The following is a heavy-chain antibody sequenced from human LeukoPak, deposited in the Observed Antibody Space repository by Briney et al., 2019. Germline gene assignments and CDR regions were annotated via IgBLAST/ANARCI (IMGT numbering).Heavy chain of an antibody. V-gene: IGHV4-34*01. CDR2: INHSGST. D-gene: IGHD3-10*01. CDR1: GGSFSGYY. J-gene: IGHJ4*02. Sequence: SETLSLTCAVYGGSFSGYYWSWIRQPPGKGLEWIGEINHSGSTNYNPSLKSRVAISVDTSKNQFSLKLSSVTAADTAVYYCARGRLVRGVNPIGYWGQGTLVTVSS. CDR3: ARGRLVRGVNPIGY.